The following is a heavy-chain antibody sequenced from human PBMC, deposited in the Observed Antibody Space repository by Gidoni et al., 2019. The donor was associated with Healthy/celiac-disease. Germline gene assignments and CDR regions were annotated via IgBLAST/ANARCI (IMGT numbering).Heavy chain of an antibody. D-gene: IGHD1-26*01. CDR2: ISYDGSNK. Sequence: VQLVESGGGVVQPGRSLRLSCAASGFTFSSYGMHWVRQAPGKGLEWVAVISYDGSNKYYADSVKGRFTISRDNSKNTLYLQMNSLRAEDTAVYYCAREGSYLHFDYWGQGTLVTVSS. CDR3: AREGSYLHFDY. V-gene: IGHV3-30*03. J-gene: IGHJ4*02. CDR1: GFTFSSYG.